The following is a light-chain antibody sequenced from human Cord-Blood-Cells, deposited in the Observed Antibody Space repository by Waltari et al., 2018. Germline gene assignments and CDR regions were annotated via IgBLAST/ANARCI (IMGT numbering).Light chain of an antibody. CDR1: SSNIGNNY. CDR2: DNN. CDR3: GTWDSSLSAVV. J-gene: IGLJ2*01. V-gene: IGLV1-51*01. Sequence: QSVLTQPPSVSAAPGQKVTISCSGSSSNIGNNYVSWYQQLPGKAPKLLISDNNKRPSGMPDRFSGSKSGTSATLGITGLQAGDEADYYCGTWDSSLSAVVFGGGTKLTVL.